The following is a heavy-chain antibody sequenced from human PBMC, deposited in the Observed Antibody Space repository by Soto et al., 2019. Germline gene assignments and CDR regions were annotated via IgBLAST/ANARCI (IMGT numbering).Heavy chain of an antibody. CDR3: VRVLNY. Sequence: QVQLQESGPGLVKPSGTLSLTCTVSGDAISSLNWWSWVRQPPGKGLEWLVQIHHNGNTDYNAALKSRVTISIDKSKNQFSLNLNSVTVADTAVYYCVRVLNYWGQGTLVTVSS. CDR2: IHHNGNT. J-gene: IGHJ4*02. V-gene: IGHV4-4*02. CDR1: GDAISSLNW.